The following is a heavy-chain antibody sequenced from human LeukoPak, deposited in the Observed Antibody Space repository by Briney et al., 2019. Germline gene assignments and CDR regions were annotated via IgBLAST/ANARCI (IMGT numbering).Heavy chain of an antibody. CDR2: IYYSGST. Sequence: SETRSLTCTVSGGSISSYYWSWIRQPPGKGLEWIGYIYYSGSTNYNPSLKSRVTISVDTSKNQFSLKLSSVTAADTAVYYCSSHSRAGHYYFYYMVVWGKGTTVTVSS. D-gene: IGHD6-13*01. CDR3: SSHSRAGHYYFYYMVV. J-gene: IGHJ6*03. V-gene: IGHV4-59*08. CDR1: GGSISSYY.